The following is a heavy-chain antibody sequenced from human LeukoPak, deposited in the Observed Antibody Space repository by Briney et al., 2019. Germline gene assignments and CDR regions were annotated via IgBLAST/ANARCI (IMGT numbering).Heavy chain of an antibody. J-gene: IGHJ5*02. V-gene: IGHV3-21*01. D-gene: IGHD3-22*01. CDR3: ARDWRFNYYDSSGYYP. Sequence: PGRSLRLSCAASGFTFSNYGMHWVRQAPGKGLEWVSSVSNSGDYIHYADSVKGRFTISRDNSKNTLYLQMDNLRAEDTAVYYCARDWRFNYYDSSGYYPWGQGTLVTVSS. CDR1: GFTFSNYG. CDR2: VSNSGDYI.